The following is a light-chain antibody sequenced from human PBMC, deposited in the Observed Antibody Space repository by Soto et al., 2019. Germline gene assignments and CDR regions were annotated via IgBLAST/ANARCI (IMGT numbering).Light chain of an antibody. V-gene: IGKV3-20*01. CDR2: ATS. CDR3: QHYGSSLT. CDR1: QSVTASS. J-gene: IGKJ4*01. Sequence: EFVLTQSPGTLSLSPGERATLSCRASQSVTASSFAWYQQIPGQAPRLLIYATSRRATAVPDRFGGSGSGTDITLTISRLEPEDFEVYYCQHYGSSLTLGGGTKVEIK.